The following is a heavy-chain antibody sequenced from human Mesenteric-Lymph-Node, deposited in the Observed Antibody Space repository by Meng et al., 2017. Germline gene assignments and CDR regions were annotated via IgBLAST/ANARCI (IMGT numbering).Heavy chain of an antibody. CDR2: IIPIRGIA. CDR1: GYTFTSYT. Sequence: SVKVSCKASGYTFTSYTISWVRQAPGQGLEWMGRIIPIRGIANYAQKFQGRVTITGDKSTSTAYMELSSLRSEDTSVYYCAQSARGYCSSNSCYRGSGYYYYYGMDVWGQGTMVTVSS. CDR3: AQSARGYCSSNSCYRGSGYYYYYGMDV. J-gene: IGHJ6*02. D-gene: IGHD2-2*02. V-gene: IGHV1-69*02.